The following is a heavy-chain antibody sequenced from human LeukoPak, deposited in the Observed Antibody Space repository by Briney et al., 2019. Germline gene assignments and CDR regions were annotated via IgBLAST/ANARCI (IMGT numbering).Heavy chain of an antibody. V-gene: IGHV1-3*03. CDR2: INAGNGNT. CDR3: ASGGRRWLQLRPAGAFDI. D-gene: IGHD5-24*01. CDR1: GYTFTSYV. Sequence: ASVKVSCKASGYTFTSYVIHWVRQAPGQRLEWMGWINAGNGNTKYSQEFQDRVTITRDTSASTVYMELSSLRSGDMAVYYCASGGRRWLQLRPAGAFDIWGQGTMVTVSS. J-gene: IGHJ3*02.